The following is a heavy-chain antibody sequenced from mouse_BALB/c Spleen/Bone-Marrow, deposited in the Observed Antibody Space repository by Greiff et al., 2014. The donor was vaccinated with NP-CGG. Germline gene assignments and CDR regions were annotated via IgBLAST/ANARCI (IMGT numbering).Heavy chain of an antibody. D-gene: IGHD2-10*02. V-gene: IGHV1S56*01. CDR2: IYPGNVDT. CDR3: ARETRYGNYVDYFDY. Sequence: QVQLKESGPELVKPGTLVRISCKPSGYTFTSYYIHWVKQRPGQGLEWIGWIYPGNVDTKYNEKFKGKATLTADKSSSTAYMQLSSLTSEDSAVYFCARETRYGNYVDYFDYWGQGTTLTVSS. CDR1: GYTFTSYY. J-gene: IGHJ2*01.